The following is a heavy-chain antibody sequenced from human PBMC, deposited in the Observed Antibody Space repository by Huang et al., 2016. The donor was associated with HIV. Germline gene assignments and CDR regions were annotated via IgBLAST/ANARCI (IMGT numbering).Heavy chain of an antibody. V-gene: IGHV4-34*01. D-gene: IGHD1-26*01. Sequence: QVQLQQWGAGLLKPSETLSLTCAVSGGSFSGYYWSLIRQPPGKGLEWIGQSNHSGSTDYNPPLKSRGSRSVDTSKNQFSLRLNSVSAADTAVYFCARPKLGAHDSFDVWGQGTMVTVSS. J-gene: IGHJ3*01. CDR1: GGSFSGYY. CDR2: SNHSGST. CDR3: ARPKLGAHDSFDV.